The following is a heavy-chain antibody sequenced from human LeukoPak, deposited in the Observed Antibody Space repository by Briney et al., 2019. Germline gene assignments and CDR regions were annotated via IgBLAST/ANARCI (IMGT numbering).Heavy chain of an antibody. Sequence: GGSLRLSCAASGFTFSNYGMHWVRQSPGRGLEWVAFLSFDGSNEFYADSLKGRFTISRDNSKDTLYLQMDSLRVEDTALYYCAREEHDYVWGSYRYYYYYGIDVWGQGTTVTVSS. D-gene: IGHD3-16*02. CDR3: AREEHDYVWGSYRYYYYYGIDV. V-gene: IGHV3-30*03. J-gene: IGHJ6*02. CDR2: LSFDGSNE. CDR1: GFTFSNYG.